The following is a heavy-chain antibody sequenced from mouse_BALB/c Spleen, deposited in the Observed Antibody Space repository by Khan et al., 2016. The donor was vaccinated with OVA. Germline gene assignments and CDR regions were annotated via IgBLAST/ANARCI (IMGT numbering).Heavy chain of an antibody. CDR3: ASGRLVLRYPDYFDY. D-gene: IGHD1-1*01. CDR1: GYSITSDSA. Sequence: VRLQQSGPGLLKPSQSLSLTCTVTGYSITSDSAWNWIRQFPGNKLEWMAYISYSGSTTYSPSFRNSITFTPDTSTNQFFLQLNYVTTEDPAIYYCASGRLVLRYPDYFDYWGQGTTRTVSS. CDR2: ISYSGST. J-gene: IGHJ2*01. V-gene: IGHV3-2*02.